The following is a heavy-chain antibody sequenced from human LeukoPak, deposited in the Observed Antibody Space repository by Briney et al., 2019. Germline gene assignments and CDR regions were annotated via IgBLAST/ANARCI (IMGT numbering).Heavy chain of an antibody. CDR1: GFTFDDYA. V-gene: IGHV3-9*01. J-gene: IGHJ4*02. D-gene: IGHD3-22*01. CDR3: AKDTYYYDSSGLIDY. CDR2: ISWNSGSI. Sequence: GGSLRLSCAASGFTFDDYAMHWFRQAPGKGLEWVSGISWNSGSIGYADSVKGRFTISRDNAKNSLYLQMNSLRAEDTALYYCAKDTYYYDSSGLIDYWGQGTLVTVSS.